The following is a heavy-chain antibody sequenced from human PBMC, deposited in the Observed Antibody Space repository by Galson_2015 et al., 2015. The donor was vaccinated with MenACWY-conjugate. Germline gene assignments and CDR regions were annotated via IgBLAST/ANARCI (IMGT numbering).Heavy chain of an antibody. Sequence: SLRLSCAASGFTFDDYGMSWVRHAPGKGLEWVSGINWNGGSTGYADSVKGRFTISRDNAKNSLYLQMNSLKAEDTALYYCARMRPYYDILTGYYDYWGQGTLVTVSS. J-gene: IGHJ4*02. D-gene: IGHD3-9*01. CDR2: INWNGGST. V-gene: IGHV3-20*04. CDR3: ARMRPYYDILTGYYDY. CDR1: GFTFDDYG.